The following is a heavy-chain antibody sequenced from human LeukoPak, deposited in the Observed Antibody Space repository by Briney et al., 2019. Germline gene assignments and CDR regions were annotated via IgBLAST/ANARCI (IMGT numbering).Heavy chain of an antibody. CDR3: ARDRIAISQWFGDFLKYYGMDV. V-gene: IGHV3-21*01. D-gene: IGHD3-10*01. CDR2: ISSSSSYI. J-gene: IGHJ6*02. Sequence: AGGSLRLSCAASGFTFSSYSMNWVRQAPGKGLEWVSSISSSSSYIYYADSVKGRFTISRDNAKNSLYLQMNSLRAEDTAVYYCARDRIAISQWFGDFLKYYGMDVWGLGTTVIVSS. CDR1: GFTFSSYS.